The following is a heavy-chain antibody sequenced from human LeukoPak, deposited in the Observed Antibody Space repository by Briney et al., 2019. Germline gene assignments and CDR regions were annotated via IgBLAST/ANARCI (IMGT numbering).Heavy chain of an antibody. CDR2: IIPIFGTA. CDR1: GYTFTSYG. D-gene: IGHD3-16*01. V-gene: IGHV1-69*06. J-gene: IGHJ4*02. Sequence: ASVKVSCKASGYTFTSYGISWVRQAPGQGLEWMGGIIPIFGTANYAQKFQGRVTITADKSTSTAYMELSSLRSEDTAVYYCARSRNYGRFDYWGQGTLVTVSS. CDR3: ARSRNYGRFDY.